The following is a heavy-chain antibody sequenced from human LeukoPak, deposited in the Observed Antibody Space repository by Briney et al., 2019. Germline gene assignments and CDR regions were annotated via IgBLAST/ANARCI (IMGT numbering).Heavy chain of an antibody. V-gene: IGHV3-23*01. CDR2: ISNSGGST. J-gene: IGHJ4*02. D-gene: IGHD3-10*01. CDR1: GFTFSSYA. Sequence: GGSLRLSCVASGFTFSSYAMSWVRQAPGKGLEWVSVISNSGGSTDYADSVKGRFTISRDNSKNTLYLQMNSLRAEDTAVYYCAKVRFGVTARYYFDYWGQGTLVTVSS. CDR3: AKVRFGVTARYYFDY.